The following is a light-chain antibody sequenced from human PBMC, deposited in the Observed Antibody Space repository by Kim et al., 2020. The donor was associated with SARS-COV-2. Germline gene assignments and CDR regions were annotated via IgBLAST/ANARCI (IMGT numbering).Light chain of an antibody. CDR2: GVS. CDR1: SSDVGGYTY. CDR3: SSYTTNTSVV. J-gene: IGLJ2*01. Sequence: GQSINIACTGTSSDVGGYTYVTWYQQPPGKAPKLMIYGVSNRPSGVSNRFSGSKSGNTASLTISGLQAEDEADYYCSSYTTNTSVVFGGGTKLTVL. V-gene: IGLV2-14*03.